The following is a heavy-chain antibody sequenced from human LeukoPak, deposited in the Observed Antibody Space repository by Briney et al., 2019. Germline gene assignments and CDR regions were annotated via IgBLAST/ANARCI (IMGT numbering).Heavy chain of an antibody. CDR1: GFTFSSYA. CDR3: AKKPQDYINYYFDY. J-gene: IGHJ4*02. CDR2: ISGSGGNT. V-gene: IGHV3-23*01. Sequence: GGSLRLSCAASGFTFSSYAMSWVRQAPGKGLEWVSAISGSGGNTYYADSVKSRFTISRDNSKNTLYLQMNSLRAEDTAVYYCAKKPQDYINYYFDYWGQGTLVTVSS. D-gene: IGHD4-11*01.